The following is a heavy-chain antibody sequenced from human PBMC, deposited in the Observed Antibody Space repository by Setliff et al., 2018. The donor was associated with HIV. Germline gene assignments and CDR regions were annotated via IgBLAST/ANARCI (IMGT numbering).Heavy chain of an antibody. V-gene: IGHV4-39*01. Sequence: SETLSLTCTVSGDSITSNDYYWGWSRQPPGKGLEWIGIIHYNGRAYYDPSLKSRVTISVDSSLTQFSLKLRSVTASDSALYYCARYTSKVDWFDPWGQGALVTVSS. CDR1: GDSITSNDYY. J-gene: IGHJ5*02. CDR2: IHYNGRA. CDR3: ARYTSKVDWFDP. D-gene: IGHD2-2*02.